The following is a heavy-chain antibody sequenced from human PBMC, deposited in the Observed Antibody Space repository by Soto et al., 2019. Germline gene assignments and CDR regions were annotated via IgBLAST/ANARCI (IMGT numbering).Heavy chain of an antibody. D-gene: IGHD2-21*01. V-gene: IGHV1-8*01. CDR3: ARAIKGPWALLNRYYYSYMAV. CDR1: GYTFTIYD. CDR2: MNPNSGNT. J-gene: IGHJ6*03. Sequence: ASVKVSCKASGYTFTIYDINWVRQATGQGLEWMGWMNPNSGNTGYAQKFQGRVTMTRNTSISTAYMELSSLRSEDTAVYYCARAIKGPWALLNRYYYSYMAVWGKGTTVPVSS.